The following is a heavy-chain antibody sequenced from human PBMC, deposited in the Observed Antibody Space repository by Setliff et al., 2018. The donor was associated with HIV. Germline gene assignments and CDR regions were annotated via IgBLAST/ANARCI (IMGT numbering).Heavy chain of an antibody. Sequence: PSETLSLTCTVSGGSIGSSSYYWGWIRQPPGKGLEWIGSIYYSGSTYYSPSLKTRVTISVDTSKNQFSLKLSSVTAADTAVYYCASLTTDRFLEWLFVYWGQGTLVTVSS. CDR2: IYYSGST. CDR3: ASLTTDRFLEWLFVY. J-gene: IGHJ4*02. D-gene: IGHD3-3*01. CDR1: GGSIGSSSYY. V-gene: IGHV4-39*01.